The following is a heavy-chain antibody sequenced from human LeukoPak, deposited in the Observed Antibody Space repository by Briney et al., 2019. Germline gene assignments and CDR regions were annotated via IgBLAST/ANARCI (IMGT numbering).Heavy chain of an antibody. CDR1: GFTFSSYG. CDR3: ARERDPYPHPYYYYYYMDV. Sequence: PGGSLRLSCAASGFTFSSYGMHWVRQAPGKGLEWVAVIWYDGSNKYYADSVKGRFAISRDNSKNTLYLQVNSLRAEDTAVYYCARERDPYPHPYYYYYYMDVWGKGTTVTVSS. V-gene: IGHV3-33*01. J-gene: IGHJ6*03. CDR2: IWYDGSNK. D-gene: IGHD5-24*01.